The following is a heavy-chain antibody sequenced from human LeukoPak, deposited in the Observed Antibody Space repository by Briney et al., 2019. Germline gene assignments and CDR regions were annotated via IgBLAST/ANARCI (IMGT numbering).Heavy chain of an antibody. Sequence: SETPSLTCTVSGGSISSSSYYWGWIRQPPGKGLEWIGSIYYSGSTYYNPSLKSRVTISVDTSKNQFSLKLSSVTAADTAVYYCAREAWVFMIVVVTPYYFDYWGQGTLVTVSS. CDR2: IYYSGST. CDR1: GGSISSSSYY. D-gene: IGHD3-22*01. J-gene: IGHJ4*02. CDR3: AREAWVFMIVVVTPYYFDY. V-gene: IGHV4-39*07.